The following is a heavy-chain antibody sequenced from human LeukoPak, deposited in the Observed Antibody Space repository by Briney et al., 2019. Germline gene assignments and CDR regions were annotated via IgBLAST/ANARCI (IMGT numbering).Heavy chain of an antibody. CDR2: IYYSGST. V-gene: IGHV4-59*01. J-gene: IGHJ4*02. D-gene: IGHD4/OR15-4a*01. Sequence: SETLSLTCTVSGGSISSYYWSWIRQPPGKGLEWIGYIYYSGSTNYNPSLKSRVTISVDTSKNQFSLKLSSATAADTAVYYCARTDLTGFDYWGQGTLVTVSS. CDR3: ARTDLTGFDY. CDR1: GGSISSYY.